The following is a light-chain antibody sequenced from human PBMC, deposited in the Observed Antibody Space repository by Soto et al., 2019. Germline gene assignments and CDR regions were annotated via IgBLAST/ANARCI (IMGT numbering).Light chain of an antibody. Sequence: QSALTQPASVSGSPGQSITISCTGTSSDVGNYNYVSWFQQHPGKAPKLILFEVSYRPSGISNRFSGSKSGNTASLTISGVQVEDEGIYFCSSYTTSSTLLFGPGTKLTVL. CDR2: EVS. V-gene: IGLV2-14*01. J-gene: IGLJ1*01. CDR1: SSDVGNYNY. CDR3: SSYTTSSTLL.